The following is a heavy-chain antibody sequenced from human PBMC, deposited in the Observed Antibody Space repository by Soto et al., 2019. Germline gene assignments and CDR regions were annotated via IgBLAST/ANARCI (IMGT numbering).Heavy chain of an antibody. D-gene: IGHD6-25*01. CDR2: IYYSGST. CDR1: GGSISSGGYY. Sequence: QVQLQESGPGLVKPSQTLSLTCTVSGGSISSGGYYWSWIRQHPGKGLEWSGYIYYSGSTYYNPSLKSRVTISVDTSKNQFSLKLSSVTAADTAVYYCAREAAGILNWFDPWGQGTLVTVSS. CDR3: AREAAGILNWFDP. J-gene: IGHJ5*02. V-gene: IGHV4-31*03.